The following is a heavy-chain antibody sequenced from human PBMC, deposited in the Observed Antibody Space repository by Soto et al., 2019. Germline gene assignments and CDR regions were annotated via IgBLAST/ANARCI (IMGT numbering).Heavy chain of an antibody. CDR3: GKADSGSPSYGMDV. V-gene: IGHV3-9*01. Sequence: HPGGSLRLSCAASGFTFDDYAMHWVRQVPGKGLEWVSGISWNSDKKAYADSVKGRFTISRDNAKNSLYLQMNSLRPEDTALYYCGKADSGSPSYGMDVWGRGTTVTVSS. CDR2: ISWNSDKK. J-gene: IGHJ6*02. CDR1: GFTFDDYA. D-gene: IGHD6-6*01.